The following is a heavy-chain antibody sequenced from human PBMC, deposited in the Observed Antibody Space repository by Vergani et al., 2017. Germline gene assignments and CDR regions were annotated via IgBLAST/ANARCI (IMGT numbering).Heavy chain of an antibody. CDR1: GAAIKDFY. CDR3: ARGNPYVDFDI. J-gene: IGHJ3*02. V-gene: IGHV4-59*01. Sequence: QVQLQESGPGLVKPSETLSLTCTVSGAAIKDFYWSWFRQPPGKGLEWIGYVYYTGSTTYNPSLKSRVTISVDTSNNQFSLRMTSLTAADTAIYFCARGNPYVDFDIWGQGTMITVSS. CDR2: VYYTGST. D-gene: IGHD3-16*01.